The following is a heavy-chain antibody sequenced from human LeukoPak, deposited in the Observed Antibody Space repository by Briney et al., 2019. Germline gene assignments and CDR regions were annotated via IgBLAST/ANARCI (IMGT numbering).Heavy chain of an antibody. CDR1: GGSTSSFY. J-gene: IGHJ5*02. D-gene: IGHD4-17*01. CDR3: ARSPQGTATTANWLDP. CDR2: IYYTGNT. V-gene: IGHV4-59*01. Sequence: SETLSLTCTVSGGSTSSFYWSWLRQPPGKGLEWIGFIYYTGNTNYNPSLRSRVTISVDTSKNQFSLKLSFVTAADTAVYYCARSPQGTATTANWLDPWGQGTLVTVSS.